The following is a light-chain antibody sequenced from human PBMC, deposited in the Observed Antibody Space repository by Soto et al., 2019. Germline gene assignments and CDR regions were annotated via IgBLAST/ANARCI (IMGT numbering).Light chain of an antibody. CDR2: AAS. Sequence: DIQMTQSPSSLAASVGDRVTITCRASQSISSYLNWYQQKPGKAPKLLIYAASSLQSGVPSRFSGSGSGTDFTLTIRSLQPEDFATYYCQQTSNTPQTFGGGTKVDNK. CDR1: QSISSY. CDR3: QQTSNTPQT. J-gene: IGKJ4*01. V-gene: IGKV1-39*01.